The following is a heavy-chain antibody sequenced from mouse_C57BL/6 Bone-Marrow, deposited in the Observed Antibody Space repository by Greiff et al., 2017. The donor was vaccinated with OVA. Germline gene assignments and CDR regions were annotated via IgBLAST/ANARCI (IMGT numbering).Heavy chain of an antibody. J-gene: IGHJ4*01. CDR3: NWAAMDY. CDR2: ISSGGSYT. CDR1: GFTFSSYG. D-gene: IGHD4-1*01. V-gene: IGHV5-6*02. Sequence: DVMLVESGGDLVKPGGSLKLSCAASGFTFSSYGMSWVRQTPDKRLEWVATISSGGSYTYYPDSVKGRFTISRDNAKNTLYLQMSSLKSEDTAWRGTNWAAMDYWGQGTSVTVSS.